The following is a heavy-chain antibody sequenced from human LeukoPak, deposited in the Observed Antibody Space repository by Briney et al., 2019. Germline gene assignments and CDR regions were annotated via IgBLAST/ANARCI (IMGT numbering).Heavy chain of an antibody. CDR2: MYSGST. V-gene: IGHV4-59*01. Sequence: SETLSLTCTVSGGSMSSYYWHWIRQPPGKGLEWIGYMYSGSTNYKPSLKSRVTISVDSSKNQVSLKLSSMTAADTAVYYCARGLSSQWLPLDHWGQGTLVTVSS. CDR1: GGSMSSYY. D-gene: IGHD6-19*01. CDR3: ARGLSSQWLPLDH. J-gene: IGHJ4*02.